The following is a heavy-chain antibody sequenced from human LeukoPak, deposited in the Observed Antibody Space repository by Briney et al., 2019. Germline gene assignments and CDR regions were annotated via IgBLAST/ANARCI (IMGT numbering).Heavy chain of an antibody. CDR3: AKRGDCSGTCTYDY. V-gene: IGHV3-23*01. J-gene: IGHJ4*02. Sequence: SGGSLRLSRAASGFTFSNYAIHWVRQAPGKGLEWVSIVGGRGVKTYYADSVKGRFTISRDNSKNTVYLQMNSLRAEDTAVYYCAKRGDCSGTCTYDYWGQGTLVTVSS. CDR2: VGGRGVKT. D-gene: IGHD2-2*01. CDR1: GFTFSNYA.